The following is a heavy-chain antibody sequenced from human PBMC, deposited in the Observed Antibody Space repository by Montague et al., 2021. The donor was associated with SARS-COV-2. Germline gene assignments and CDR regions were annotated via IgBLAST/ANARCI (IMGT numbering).Heavy chain of an antibody. D-gene: IGHD3-22*01. Sequence: SLRLSCAASGFIFSNYAMSWVRQAPGKGPEWVSAISNSGVFNADSVKGRFTISRDISKKEVYLQMNSLRAEDTAVYYCVKDLHESTSYYLGSDSWGLGTLVTVSS. CDR1: GFIFSNYA. CDR2: ISNSGV. J-gene: IGHJ4*02. CDR3: VKDLHESTSYYLGSDS. V-gene: IGHV3-23*01.